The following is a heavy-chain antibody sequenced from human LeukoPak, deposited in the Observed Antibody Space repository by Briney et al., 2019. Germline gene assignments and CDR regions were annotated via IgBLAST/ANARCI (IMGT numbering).Heavy chain of an antibody. CDR2: IKHGGSEK. V-gene: IGHV3-7*01. J-gene: IGHJ6*04. CDR3: AELGITMIGGV. Sequence: GGSLRLSCAASGFTFRSHWMNWVRQAPGKGLEWVANIKHGGSEKYYVDSVKGRFTISRDNAKNSLYLQMNSLRAEDTAVYYCAELGITMIGGVWGKGTTVTISS. D-gene: IGHD3-10*02. CDR1: GFTFRSHW.